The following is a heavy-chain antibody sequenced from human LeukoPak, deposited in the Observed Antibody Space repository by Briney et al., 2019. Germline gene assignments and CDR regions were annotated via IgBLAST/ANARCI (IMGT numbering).Heavy chain of an antibody. CDR2: ISGSGGST. Sequence: GGSLRLSCAASGFTFSSYAMSWVRQAPGKGLEWVSAISGSGGSTYYADSVKGRFTISRDNSKNTLYLQMNSLRAEDTAVYYCAKDPKSSGRLYYFDYWGQGTLVTVSS. CDR3: AKDPKSSGRLYYFDY. J-gene: IGHJ4*02. V-gene: IGHV3-23*01. D-gene: IGHD6-19*01. CDR1: GFTFSSYA.